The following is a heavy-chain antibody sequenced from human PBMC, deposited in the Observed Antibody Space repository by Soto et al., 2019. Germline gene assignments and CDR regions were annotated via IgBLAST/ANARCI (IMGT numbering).Heavy chain of an antibody. D-gene: IGHD3-9*01. J-gene: IGHJ6*02. CDR3: ARDLVEHDIFTGYPSPYYYYYGMDV. CDR1: GYTFTGYY. Sequence: ASVKVSCKASGYTFTGYYMHWVRQAPGQGLEWMGWITPNSGGTNYAQKFQGWVTMTRDTSISTAYMELSRLRSDDTAVYYCARDLVEHDIFTGYPSPYYYYYGMDVWGQGTTVTVSS. CDR2: ITPNSGGT. V-gene: IGHV1-2*04.